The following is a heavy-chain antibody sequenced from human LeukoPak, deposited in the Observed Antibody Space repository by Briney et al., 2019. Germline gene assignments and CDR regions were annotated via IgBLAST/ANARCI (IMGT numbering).Heavy chain of an antibody. CDR3: ARGKTIRVADPFDY. CDR2: ISTYTGTP. J-gene: IGHJ4*02. Sequence: ASVKVSCKASGYTFTNYGISWVRQAPGQGLEWMGWISTYTGTPHYAQKLQGRVTMTTGTSTNTAYMDLRSLRSDDTAVYYCARGKTIRVADPFDYWGQGTLVTVSS. CDR1: GYTFTNYG. V-gene: IGHV1-18*01. D-gene: IGHD6-19*01.